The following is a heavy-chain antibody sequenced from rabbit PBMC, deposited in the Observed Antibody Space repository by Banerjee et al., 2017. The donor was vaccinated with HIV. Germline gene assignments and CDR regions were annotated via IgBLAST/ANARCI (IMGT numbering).Heavy chain of an antibody. J-gene: IGHJ6*01. V-gene: IGHV1S7*01. Sequence: QLKESGGGLVTPGGTLTLSCKASGFDFSSYWMYWVRQARGKGLEWIGAIYLGKGETYYASWVNGRFIISRDNAQNTVDLQMNSLTAADSATYFCARAYVIGGTRLDLWGPGTLVTVS. CDR3: ARAYVIGGTRLDL. CDR2: IYLGKGET. D-gene: IGHD1-1*01. CDR1: GFDFSSYW.